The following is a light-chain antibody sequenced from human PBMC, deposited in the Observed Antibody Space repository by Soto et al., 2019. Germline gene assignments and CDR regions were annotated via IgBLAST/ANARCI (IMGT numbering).Light chain of an antibody. CDR1: QNVTSTY. J-gene: IGKJ3*01. CDR2: AAF. Sequence: VLTQSHGTLSLSPGERASLSCRASQNVTSTYSAWYQQRPGQPPTLLIYAAFSRATGVPDRFSASGSGTEFTLTITRLEPEDFAVYYCHYHDSSPEFAVGPGTKVEI. V-gene: IGKV3-20*01. CDR3: HYHDSSPEFA.